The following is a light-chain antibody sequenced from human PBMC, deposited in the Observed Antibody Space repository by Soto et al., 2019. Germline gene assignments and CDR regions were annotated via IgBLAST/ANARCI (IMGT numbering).Light chain of an antibody. CDR2: WAS. J-gene: IGKJ1*01. CDR3: QQYYNTPQT. Sequence: DIVMTQSQDSLAVSLGERAAINCKSSQSLLYSANNKNYLAWYQQKSGQPPKLLIYWASTRESGVPDRFSGSGSGTDFTLTISSLQAEDAAVYYCQQYYNTPQTFGQGTKVEVK. V-gene: IGKV4-1*01. CDR1: QSLLYSANNKNY.